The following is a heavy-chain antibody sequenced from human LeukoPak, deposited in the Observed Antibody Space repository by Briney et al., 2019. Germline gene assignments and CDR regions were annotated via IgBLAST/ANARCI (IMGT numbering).Heavy chain of an antibody. J-gene: IGHJ5*02. D-gene: IGHD6-19*01. CDR1: GYIFTNYW. CDR3: ARRGSGQLLFDP. V-gene: IGHV5-51*01. Sequence: GGSLQISWKGSGYIFTNYWIGWVRRLPGKGLELMGIIYPGDSDTRYSPSFQGQVTISADKSISTAFLQWSSLKASDTAMYYCARRGSGQLLFDPWGQGTLVTVSS. CDR2: IYPGDSDT.